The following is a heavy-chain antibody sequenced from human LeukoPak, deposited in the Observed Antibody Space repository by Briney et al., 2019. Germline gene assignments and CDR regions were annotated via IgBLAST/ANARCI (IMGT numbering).Heavy chain of an antibody. J-gene: IGHJ3*02. CDR1: GGSFSGYY. D-gene: IGHD6-13*01. CDR2: INHSGST. Sequence: PSETLSLTCAVYGGSFSGYYWSWIRQPPGKGLEWTGEINHSGSTNYNPSLKSRVTISVDTSKNQFSLKLSSVTAADTAVYYCARGDQQLVRAFDIWGQGTMVTVSS. CDR3: ARGDQQLVRAFDI. V-gene: IGHV4-34*01.